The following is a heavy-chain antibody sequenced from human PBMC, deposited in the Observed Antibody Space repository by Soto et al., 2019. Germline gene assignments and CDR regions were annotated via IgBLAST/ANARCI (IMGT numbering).Heavy chain of an antibody. J-gene: IGHJ5*02. CDR3: ARSYSSSFWFDP. CDR2: IYYSGST. V-gene: IGHV4-31*03. CDR1: GGSISSSSYY. Sequence: SETLSLTCTVSGGSISSSSYYWGWIRQHPGKGLEWIGYIYYSGSTYYNPSLKSRVTISVDTSKNQFSLKLSSVTAADTAVYYCARSYSSSFWFDPWGQGTLVTVSS. D-gene: IGHD6-13*01.